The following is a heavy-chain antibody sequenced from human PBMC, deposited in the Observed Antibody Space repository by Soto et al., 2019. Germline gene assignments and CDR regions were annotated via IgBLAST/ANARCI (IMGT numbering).Heavy chain of an antibody. CDR3: ARDKVSSYYGSGSYYGYYYSGMDV. Sequence: SETLSLTCAVYGGSFSGYYWSWIRQPPGKGLEWIGEINHSGSTNYNPSLKSRVTISVDTSKNQFSLKRSSVTAADTAVYYCARDKVSSYYGSGSYYGYYYSGMDVWGQGTTVTVSS. V-gene: IGHV4-34*01. D-gene: IGHD3-10*01. CDR1: GGSFSGYY. CDR2: INHSGST. J-gene: IGHJ6*02.